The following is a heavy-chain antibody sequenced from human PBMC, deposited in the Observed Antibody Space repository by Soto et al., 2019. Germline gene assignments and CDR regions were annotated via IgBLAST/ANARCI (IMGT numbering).Heavy chain of an antibody. Sequence: QVQLVQSGAEVKKPGSSVKVSCKASGGTFSSYTISWVRQAPGLGLEWMGNIIPILGIANYAQKFQGRVTITADKSASTAYMELSSLLSEETAVYYCARDMVRYDILTGYRVWGQGALGTDST. V-gene: IGHV1-69*08. D-gene: IGHD3-9*01. CDR1: GGTFSSYT. CDR3: ARDMVRYDILTGYRV. CDR2: IIPILGIA. J-gene: IGHJ1*01.